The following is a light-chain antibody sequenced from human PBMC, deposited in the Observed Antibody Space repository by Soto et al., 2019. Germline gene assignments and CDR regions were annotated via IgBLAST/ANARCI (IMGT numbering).Light chain of an antibody. CDR2: GAS. Sequence: EIVLTQSPGTLSLSPGERATLSCRASQSVSSSYLAWYQQKPGQAPRLLIYGASSRATGISDRFSGSGSGTDFTLTISRLGPEDFAVYYCHQYGSSSWTFGQGTKVDIK. J-gene: IGKJ1*01. CDR3: HQYGSSSWT. CDR1: QSVSSSY. V-gene: IGKV3-20*01.